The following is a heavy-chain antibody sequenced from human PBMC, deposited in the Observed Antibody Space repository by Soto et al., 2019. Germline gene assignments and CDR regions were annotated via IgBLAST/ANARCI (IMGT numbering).Heavy chain of an antibody. D-gene: IGHD3-10*01. V-gene: IGHV3-30-3*01. Sequence: GGSLRLSCAASGFTFSSYAMHWVRQAPGKGLEWVAVISYDGSNKYYADSVKGRFTISRDNSKNTLYLQMNSLRAEDTAVYYCARDIEVGPRPMVRGVIIGRGPFDYWGQGTLVTVSS. CDR1: GFTFSSYA. CDR2: ISYDGSNK. CDR3: ARDIEVGPRPMVRGVIIGRGPFDY. J-gene: IGHJ4*02.